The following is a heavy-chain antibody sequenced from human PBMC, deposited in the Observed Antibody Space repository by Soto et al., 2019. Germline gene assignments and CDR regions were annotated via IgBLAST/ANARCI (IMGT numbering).Heavy chain of an antibody. D-gene: IGHD3-10*01. CDR2: ISSGAGAI. CDR1: GFIFSSYE. CDR3: ARGGVPIDY. V-gene: IGHV3-48*03. Sequence: GGSLRLSCAASGFIFSSYEMNWVRLAPGKGLEWVSYISSGAGAIYYADSVKGRFTISRDNAKNSLYLQMNSLRAEETDVYYCARGGVPIDYWGQGTLVTVSS. J-gene: IGHJ4*02.